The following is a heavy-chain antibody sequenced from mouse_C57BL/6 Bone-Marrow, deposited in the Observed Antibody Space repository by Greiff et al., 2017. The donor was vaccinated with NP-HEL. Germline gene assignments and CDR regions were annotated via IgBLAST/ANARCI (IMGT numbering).Heavy chain of an antibody. D-gene: IGHD3-3*01. J-gene: IGHJ2*01. CDR2: INPSTGGT. CDR3: ARRDFYYFDY. V-gene: IGHV1-42*01. CDR1: GYSFTGYY. Sequence: EVQLQESGPELVKPGASVKISCKASGYSFTGYYMNWVKQSPEKSLEWIGEINPSTGGTTYNQKFKTKATLTVDKSSSTAYMQRNILTSEDSAVYYCARRDFYYFDYWGQGTTLTVSS.